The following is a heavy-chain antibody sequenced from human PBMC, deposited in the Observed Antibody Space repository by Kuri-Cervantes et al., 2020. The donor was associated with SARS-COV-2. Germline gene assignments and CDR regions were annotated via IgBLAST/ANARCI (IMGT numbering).Heavy chain of an antibody. Sequence: SETLSLTCTVSGGSISSGGYYWSWIRQHPGKGLEWIGYIYYSGSTYYNPSLKSRVTISVDTSKNQFSLKLSSVTAADTAVYYCARGAPDYCSSTSCYMDLGWYFDLWGRGTLVTVSS. V-gene: IGHV4-31*03. CDR3: ARGAPDYCSSTSCYMDLGWYFDL. J-gene: IGHJ2*01. D-gene: IGHD2-2*02. CDR1: GGSISSGGYY. CDR2: IYYSGST.